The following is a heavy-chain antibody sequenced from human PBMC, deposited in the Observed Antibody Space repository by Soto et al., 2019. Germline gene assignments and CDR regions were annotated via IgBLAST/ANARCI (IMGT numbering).Heavy chain of an antibody. D-gene: IGHD3-16*02. V-gene: IGHV4-31*08. CDR1: GVSISSAGYY. J-gene: IGHJ4*02. Sequence: QVRLQESGPGLVRPSETLSLTCTASGVSISSAGYYWSWIRHHPGKGLEWIGTTCYSASTYYNPSRKSAISISVATSKSQLSLNLGPASDTATAVYACVGCFVMGGFIELVKWGRGTRVTVSS. CDR3: VGCFVMGGFIELVK. CDR2: TCYSAST.